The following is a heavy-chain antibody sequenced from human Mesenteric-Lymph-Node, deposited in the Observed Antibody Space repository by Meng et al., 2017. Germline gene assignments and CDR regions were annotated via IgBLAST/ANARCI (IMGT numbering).Heavy chain of an antibody. Sequence: ASVKVSCKASGCTFSSYAISWVRQAPGQGLEWMGWINPNSGGTNYAQKFQGRVTMTRDTSISTAYMELSSLISDDTAVYHCARVGRGCSGNSCYSFVDYWGQGTMVTVSS. CDR3: ARVGRGCSGNSCYSFVDY. J-gene: IGHJ4*02. CDR1: GCTFSSYA. CDR2: INPNSGGT. D-gene: IGHD2-15*01. V-gene: IGHV1-2*02.